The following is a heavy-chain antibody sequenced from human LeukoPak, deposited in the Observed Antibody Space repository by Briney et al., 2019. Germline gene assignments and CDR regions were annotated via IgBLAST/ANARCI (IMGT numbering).Heavy chain of an antibody. CDR2: IYSGGST. D-gene: IGHD2/OR15-2a*01. CDR1: GFTFNNYA. Sequence: GGSLRLSCAASGFTFNNYAMWWVRQAPGKGLEWVSVIYSGGSTYYADSVKGRFTISRDNSKNTLYLQMNSLRAEDTAVYYCAAPFYGYWGQGTLVTVSS. CDR3: AAPFYGY. V-gene: IGHV3-53*01. J-gene: IGHJ4*02.